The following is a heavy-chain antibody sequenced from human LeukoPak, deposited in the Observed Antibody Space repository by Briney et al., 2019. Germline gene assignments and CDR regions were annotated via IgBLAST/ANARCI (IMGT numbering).Heavy chain of an antibody. CDR2: ISSSSSYI. CDR1: GFTFSSYS. J-gene: IGHJ4*02. Sequence: GGSLRLSCAASGFTFSSYSMNWVRQAPGKGLEWVSSISSSSSYIYHADSVKGRFTISRDNAKNSLYLQMNSLRAEDTAVYYCARDAEYCTNGVCNYFDYWGQGTLVTVSS. D-gene: IGHD2-8*01. CDR3: ARDAEYCTNGVCNYFDY. V-gene: IGHV3-21*01.